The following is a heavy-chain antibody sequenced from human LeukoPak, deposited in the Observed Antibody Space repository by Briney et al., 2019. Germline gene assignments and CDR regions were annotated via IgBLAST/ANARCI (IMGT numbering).Heavy chain of an antibody. CDR3: ARDQQAIVVVPAALGY. J-gene: IGHJ4*02. Sequence: GGSLRLSCAASGFTFSSYAMHWVRQAPGKELEWVAVISYDGSNKYYADSVKGRFTISRDNSKNTLYLQMNSLRAEDTAVYYCARDQQAIVVVPAALGYWGQGTLVTVSS. CDR2: ISYDGSNK. D-gene: IGHD2-2*01. V-gene: IGHV3-30-3*01. CDR1: GFTFSSYA.